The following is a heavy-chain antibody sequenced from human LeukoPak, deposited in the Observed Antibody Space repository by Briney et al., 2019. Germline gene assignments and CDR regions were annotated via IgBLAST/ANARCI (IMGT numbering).Heavy chain of an antibody. CDR1: GGSISSSSYY. V-gene: IGHV4-39*01. J-gene: IGHJ6*03. Sequence: PSETLSLTCTVSGGSISSSSYYWGWIRQPPGKGLEWIGSIYYSGSTYYNPSLKSRVTISVDTSKNQFSLELSSVTAADTAVYYCAGVYSGYDYYMDVWGKGTTVTVSS. CDR2: IYYSGST. D-gene: IGHD1-26*01. CDR3: AGVYSGYDYYMDV.